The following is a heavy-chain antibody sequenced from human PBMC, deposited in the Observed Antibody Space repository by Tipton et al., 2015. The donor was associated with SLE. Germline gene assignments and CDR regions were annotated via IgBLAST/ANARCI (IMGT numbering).Heavy chain of an antibody. V-gene: IGHV4-59*11. Sequence: TLSLTCTVSGDSTSAHYCSWIRQSPGKGLEWIGYIYYSGNTNYNPSLKSRVRMSVDTSKNQFSLKLSSVTAADTAVYYCARGIQLWLDWYFDLWGRGTLVTVSS. CDR3: ARGIQLWLDWYFDL. D-gene: IGHD5-18*01. J-gene: IGHJ2*01. CDR2: IYYSGNT. CDR1: GDSTSAHY.